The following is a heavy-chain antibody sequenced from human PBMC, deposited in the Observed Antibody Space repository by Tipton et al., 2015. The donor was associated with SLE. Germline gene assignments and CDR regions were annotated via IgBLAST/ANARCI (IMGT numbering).Heavy chain of an antibody. CDR2: IYPGDSDT. D-gene: IGHD4-17*01. CDR1: GYSFTSYW. J-gene: IGHJ2*01. Sequence: QSGAEVKKPGESLKISCKGSGYSFTSYWIGWVRQMPGKGLEWMGIIYPGDSDTRYSPSFQGQVTISADKSISTAYLQWSSLKASDTAMYYCARHVPTMTTVSREDWYFDLWGRGTLVTVSS. V-gene: IGHV5-51*01. CDR3: ARHVPTMTTVSREDWYFDL.